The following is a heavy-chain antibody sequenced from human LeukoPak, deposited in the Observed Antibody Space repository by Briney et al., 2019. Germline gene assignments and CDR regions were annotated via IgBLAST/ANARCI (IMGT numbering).Heavy chain of an antibody. J-gene: IGHJ4*02. CDR3: ARDRPAYDFWSGQSGDY. D-gene: IGHD3-3*01. CDR1: GFTFSSYW. Sequence: GGSLRLSCAASGFTFSSYWMSWVRQAPGKGLESVANIKQDGSEKYYVDSVKGRFTISRDNAKNSLYLQMNSLRAEDTAVYYCARDRPAYDFWSGQSGDYWGQGTLVTVSS. CDR2: IKQDGSEK. V-gene: IGHV3-7*01.